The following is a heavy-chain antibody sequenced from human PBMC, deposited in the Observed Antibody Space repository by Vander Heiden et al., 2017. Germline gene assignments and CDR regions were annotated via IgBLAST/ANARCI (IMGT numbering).Heavy chain of an antibody. V-gene: IGHV3-30-3*01. CDR3: ARDPLFGSHYYYGMDV. J-gene: IGHJ6*02. CDR1: GFTFSSYA. CDR2: ISYDGSNK. Sequence: QVQLVESGGGVVQPGRSLRLSCPASGFTFSSYARHWVRQAPGKGLEWVAVISYDGSNKYYVDSVKGRFTISRDNSKNTLYLQMNSLRAEDTAVYYCARDPLFGSHYYYGMDVWGQGTTVTVSS. D-gene: IGHD2-21*01.